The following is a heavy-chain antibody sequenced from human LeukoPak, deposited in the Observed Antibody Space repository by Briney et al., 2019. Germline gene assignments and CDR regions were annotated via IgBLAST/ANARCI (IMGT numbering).Heavy chain of an antibody. CDR2: ITSTSNYI. CDR1: GFTFSSYT. Sequence: GGSLRLSCAASGFTFSSYTMNWVRQAPGKGLEWVSSITSTSNYIYYADSVKGRFTISRDNAKNSLFLQMDSLRAEDTAVYYCAKVRDSATVTGRFDNWGQGTMVTVSS. J-gene: IGHJ5*02. CDR3: AKVRDSATVTGRFDN. V-gene: IGHV3-21*04. D-gene: IGHD4-17*01.